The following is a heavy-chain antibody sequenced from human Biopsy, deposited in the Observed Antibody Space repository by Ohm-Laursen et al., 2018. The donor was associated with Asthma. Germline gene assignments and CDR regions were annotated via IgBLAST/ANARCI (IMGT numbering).Heavy chain of an antibody. V-gene: IGHV1-18*01. D-gene: IGHD3-10*01. J-gene: IGHJ6*02. CDR3: ARAVDYSHYYGMDV. Sequence: SVSPSWKISGYTFNIAGITWVRQAPGQGLGWMGWIRVYNGNTKVAQKLQDTVTMITDTSTSTAYMELRSLRSDDPSVYFRARAVDYSHYYGMDVWGQGTTVTVS. CDR2: IRVYNGNT. CDR1: GYTFNIAG.